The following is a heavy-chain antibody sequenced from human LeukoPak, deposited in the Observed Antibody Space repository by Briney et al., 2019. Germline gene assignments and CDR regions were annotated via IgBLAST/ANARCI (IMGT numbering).Heavy chain of an antibody. CDR1: GLTFSSYG. J-gene: IGHJ1*01. CDR3: TTAAFH. CDR2: IRSETDGGTT. Sequence: GGSLRLSCAASGLTFSSYGMHWVRQAPGKGLEWVGHIRSETDGGTTDYAAPVKGRFTISRDDSKNTLYLQMNSLKTEDTAVYHCTTAAFHWGQGTLVTVSS. V-gene: IGHV3-15*01. D-gene: IGHD6-25*01.